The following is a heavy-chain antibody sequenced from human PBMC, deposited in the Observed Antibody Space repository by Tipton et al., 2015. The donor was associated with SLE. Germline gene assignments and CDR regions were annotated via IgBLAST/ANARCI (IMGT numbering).Heavy chain of an antibody. J-gene: IGHJ6*04. CDR2: INHSGST. CDR1: GGSISSADYY. CDR3: ARGPTGNV. V-gene: IGHV4-34*01. Sequence: TLSLTCTVSGGSISSADYYWSWIRQPPGKGLEWIGEINHSGSTNYNPSLKSRVTISVDTSKNQFSLKLSSVTAADTAVYYCARGPTGNVWGKGTTVTVSS. D-gene: IGHD3-9*01.